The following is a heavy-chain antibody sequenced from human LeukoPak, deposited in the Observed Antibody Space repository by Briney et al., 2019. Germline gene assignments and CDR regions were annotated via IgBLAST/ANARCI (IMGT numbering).Heavy chain of an antibody. D-gene: IGHD3-10*01. CDR1: GFTFSDSH. Sequence: GGSLRLSCAASGFTFSDSHMHWVRQASGKGLEWVGRSRSKANSYATAYAASVRGRFTISRDDSKNTAYLQMNSLKTEDTAVYYCTRYSYYGSGSYVYWGQGTLVTVSS. J-gene: IGHJ4*02. CDR2: SRSKANSYAT. CDR3: TRYSYYGSGSYVY. V-gene: IGHV3-73*01.